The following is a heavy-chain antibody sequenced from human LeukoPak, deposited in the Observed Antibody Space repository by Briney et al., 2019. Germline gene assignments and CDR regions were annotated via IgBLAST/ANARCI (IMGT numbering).Heavy chain of an antibody. CDR2: ISGSGGST. Sequence: GGSLRLSCAASGFTFSSYGMHWVRQAPGKGLEWVSAISGSGGSTYYADSVKGRFTISRDNSKNTLYLQMNSLRAEDTAVYYCAKYPDIVVVVAATWNYMNVWGKGTTVTVSS. J-gene: IGHJ6*03. V-gene: IGHV3-23*01. CDR1: GFTFSSYG. D-gene: IGHD2-15*01. CDR3: AKYPDIVVVVAATWNYMNV.